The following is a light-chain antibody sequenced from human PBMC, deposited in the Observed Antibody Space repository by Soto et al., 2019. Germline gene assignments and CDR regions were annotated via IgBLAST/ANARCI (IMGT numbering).Light chain of an antibody. Sequence: QSVLTQPPSVSAAPGQKVTISCSGSSSNIGNNYVSWYQQLPRTAPKLLIYDNNKRPSGIPDRFSGSKSGTSATLGITGLQTGDEADYYCGTWDSSLSGYVVFGGGTKLTVL. CDR3: GTWDSSLSGYVV. CDR2: DNN. J-gene: IGLJ2*01. V-gene: IGLV1-51*01. CDR1: SSNIGNNY.